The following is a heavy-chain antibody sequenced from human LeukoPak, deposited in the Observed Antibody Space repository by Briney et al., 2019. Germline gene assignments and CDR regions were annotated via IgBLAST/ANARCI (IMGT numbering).Heavy chain of an antibody. V-gene: IGHV3-33*06. D-gene: IGHD5-24*01. CDR3: AKDARDGYNLDY. J-gene: IGHJ4*02. Sequence: PGGSLRLSCAASGFTFSRYGMHWVRQAPGKGLEWVAVIWYDGSNKYYADSVKGRFTISRDNSKNTLYLQMNSLRAEDTAVYYCAKDARDGYNLDYWGQGTLVTVSS. CDR2: IWYDGSNK. CDR1: GFTFSRYG.